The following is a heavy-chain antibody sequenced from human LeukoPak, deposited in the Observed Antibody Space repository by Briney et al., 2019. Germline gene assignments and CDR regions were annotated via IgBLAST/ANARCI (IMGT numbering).Heavy chain of an antibody. D-gene: IGHD5-12*01. CDR3: ARVESGGYHTGWYAFDI. J-gene: IGHJ3*02. CDR2: IIPIFGTA. V-gene: IGHV1-69*13. CDR1: GGTFSSYA. Sequence: GASVKVSCKASGGTFSSYAISWVRQAPGQGLEWMGGIIPIFGTANYAQKFQGRVTIIADESTSTAYMELSSLRSEDTAVYYCARVESGGYHTGWYAFDIWGQGTMVTVSS.